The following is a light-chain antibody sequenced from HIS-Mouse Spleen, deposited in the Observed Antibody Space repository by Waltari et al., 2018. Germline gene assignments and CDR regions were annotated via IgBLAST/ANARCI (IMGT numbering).Light chain of an antibody. Sequence: QSALTQPRSVSGSPGQSVTIPCTGTSSDVGGYNYVFWYQQHPGKAPKLMLYDVSKRPSGVPDRFSGSKSGNTASLTISGLQAEDEADYYCCSYAGRGVFGTGTKVTVL. CDR1: SSDVGGYNY. J-gene: IGLJ1*01. CDR2: DVS. CDR3: CSYAGRGV. V-gene: IGLV2-11*01.